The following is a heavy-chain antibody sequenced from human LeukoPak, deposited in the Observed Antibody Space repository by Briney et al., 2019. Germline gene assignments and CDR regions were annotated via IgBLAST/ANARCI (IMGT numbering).Heavy chain of an antibody. J-gene: IGHJ4*02. Sequence: ASVKVSCKTSGYTFTDYYIHWVRQAPGQGLEWMGWINPNSGETNSAQKFQGRVTMTGDTAIRTAYMALSRLTSDDTPVYYCATNRDYSNTERGFDYWGQGTLVTVS. D-gene: IGHD4-11*01. V-gene: IGHV1-2*02. CDR2: INPNSGET. CDR3: ATNRDYSNTERGFDY. CDR1: GYTFTDYY.